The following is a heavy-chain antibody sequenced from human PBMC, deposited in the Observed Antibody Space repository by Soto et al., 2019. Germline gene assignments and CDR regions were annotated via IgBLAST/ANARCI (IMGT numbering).Heavy chain of an antibody. CDR1: GFTFRSSP. V-gene: IGHV3-23*01. CDR2: ISGSGGST. CDR3: AKAPENSGSYDY. D-gene: IGHD1-26*01. J-gene: IGHJ4*02. Sequence: GGSLRLSCAVSGFTFRSSPMSWVRRAPGKGLEWVSAISGSGGSTYYADSVKGRFTISRDNSKNTLYLQMNSLRAEDTAVYYCAKAPENSGSYDYWGQGTLVTAPQ.